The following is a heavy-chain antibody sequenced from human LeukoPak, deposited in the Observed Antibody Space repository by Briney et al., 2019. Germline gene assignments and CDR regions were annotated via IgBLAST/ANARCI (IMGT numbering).Heavy chain of an antibody. J-gene: IGHJ4*02. Sequence: PGGPLRLSCAASGFTFSDFSITWFRQTTGKGLEWVSYIGRSGDTIHYADSVKGRFTISRDNAKNLAFLQLKSLRVEDTAVYYCARGSSVGYYWGQGTRVTVS. D-gene: IGHD2-15*01. CDR2: IGRSGDTI. CDR3: ARGSSVGYY. CDR1: GFTFSDFS. V-gene: IGHV3-11*01.